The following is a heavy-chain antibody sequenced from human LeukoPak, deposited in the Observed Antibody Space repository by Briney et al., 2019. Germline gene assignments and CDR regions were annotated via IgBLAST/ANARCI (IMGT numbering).Heavy chain of an antibody. CDR2: MNPRSGNT. J-gene: IGHJ3*01. CDR1: GYSFSSYD. CDR3: ASRSSGSLGDDAFDV. V-gene: IGHV1-8*01. Sequence: GASVKVSCKASGYSFSSYDISWVRQATGQGLEWMGWMNPRSGNTGYEQRFQGRVTMTRDTSISTAYMELNSLRSEDTAVYFCASRSSGSLGDDAFDVWGQGTMVIVSS. D-gene: IGHD6-19*01.